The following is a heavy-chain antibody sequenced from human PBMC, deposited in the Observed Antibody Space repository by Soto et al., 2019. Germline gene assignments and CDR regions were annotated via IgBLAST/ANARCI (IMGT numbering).Heavy chain of an antibody. V-gene: IGHV3-30*18. Sequence: QVQLVESGGGVVQPGRSLRLSCAASGFTFSSYGMHWVRQAPGKGLEWVAVISYDGSNKYYADSVKGRFTISRDNSKNTLYLQMNSLRAEDTAVYYCAKAGIDPTRTIPTPWGQGTLVTVSS. CDR2: ISYDGSNK. CDR1: GFTFSSYG. D-gene: IGHD3-3*02. J-gene: IGHJ5*02. CDR3: AKAGIDPTRTIPTP.